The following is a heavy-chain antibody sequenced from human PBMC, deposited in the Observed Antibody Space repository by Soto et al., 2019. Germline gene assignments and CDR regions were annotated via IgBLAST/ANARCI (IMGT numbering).Heavy chain of an antibody. Sequence: QVQLVESGGGVVQPGRSLRLSCAASGFTFSSYGMHWVRQAPGKGLEWVAVIWYDGSNKYYADSVKGRFTISRDNSKNTXNXXMNSRRAEDTAVYYCARGQVDYYGSGSYYRYGMDVWGQGTTVTVSS. CDR2: IWYDGSNK. CDR3: ARGQVDYYGSGSYYRYGMDV. J-gene: IGHJ6*02. D-gene: IGHD3-10*01. CDR1: GFTFSSYG. V-gene: IGHV3-33*01.